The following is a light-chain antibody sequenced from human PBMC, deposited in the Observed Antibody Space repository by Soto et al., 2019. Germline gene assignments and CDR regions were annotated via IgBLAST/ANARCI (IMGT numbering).Light chain of an antibody. CDR1: QVIGNN. CDR3: QKYNSGLIT. CDR2: GAS. Sequence: DIQMTQSPSSLSASVGDRVTITCRASQVIGNNLAWYQQKPGKVPKLLIYGASTLQSGVPSRFSGSGSGTDFTLTISSLQPEDVATYYCQKYNSGLITFGQGTRLEIK. V-gene: IGKV1-27*01. J-gene: IGKJ5*01.